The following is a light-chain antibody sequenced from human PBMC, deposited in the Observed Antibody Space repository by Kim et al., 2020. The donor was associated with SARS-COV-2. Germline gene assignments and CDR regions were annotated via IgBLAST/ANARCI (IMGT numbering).Light chain of an antibody. CDR1: SLRSYY. V-gene: IGLV3-19*01. Sequence: VALGQTARITCQGDSLRSYYAACYQQKPGQAPILVIYGKSNRPSGIPDRFSGSSSGNTASLTITGTQAGDEADYYCNSRDSNDNVVFGGGTQLTVL. J-gene: IGLJ2*01. CDR2: GKS. CDR3: NSRDSNDNVV.